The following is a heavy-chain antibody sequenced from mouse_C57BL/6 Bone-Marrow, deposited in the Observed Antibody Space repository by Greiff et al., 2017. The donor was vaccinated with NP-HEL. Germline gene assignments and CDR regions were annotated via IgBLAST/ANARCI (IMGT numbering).Heavy chain of an antibody. CDR3: ARHEDGYYGGFAY. CDR1: GFSLTSYG. D-gene: IGHD2-3*01. CDR2: IWSDGST. V-gene: IGHV2-6-1*01. Sequence: VQVVESGPGLVAPSQSLSITCTVSGFSLTSYGVHWVRQPPGKGLEWLVVIWSDGSTTYNTALKSRLSISKDNSKSQVFLKMNSLQTDDTAMYYCARHEDGYYGGFAYWGQGTLVTVSA. J-gene: IGHJ3*01.